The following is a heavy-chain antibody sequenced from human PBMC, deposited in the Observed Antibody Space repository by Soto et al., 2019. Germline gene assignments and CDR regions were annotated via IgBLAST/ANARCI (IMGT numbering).Heavy chain of an antibody. J-gene: IGHJ4*02. Sequence: QVHLVQSGAEVKKPGASVKVSCKGSGYGFTTYGITWVRQAPGQGLEWMAWISAHNGNTNYAQKLQGRVTVTRDTSTSTAYMELRSLRSDDTAVYYCARGRNGDYWGQGALVIVSS. CDR2: ISAHNGNT. V-gene: IGHV1-18*01. D-gene: IGHD1-1*01. CDR1: GYGFTTYG. CDR3: ARGRNGDY.